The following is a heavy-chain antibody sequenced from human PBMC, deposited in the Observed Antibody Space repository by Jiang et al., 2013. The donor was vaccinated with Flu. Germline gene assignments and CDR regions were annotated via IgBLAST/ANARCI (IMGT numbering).Heavy chain of an antibody. J-gene: IGHJ5*02. Sequence: GAEVKKPGASVKVSCKTSGYTFTSYGITWVRQAPGQGLEWMGWISTYNGNTDYAQKLQGRVTMTADTSTSTAYMELRSLRSDDTAVYYCARAPNRSNWFDPWGQGTLVTVSS. CDR1: GYTFTSYG. CDR3: ARAPNRSNWFDP. CDR2: ISTYNGNT. V-gene: IGHV1-18*01. D-gene: IGHD2/OR15-2a*01.